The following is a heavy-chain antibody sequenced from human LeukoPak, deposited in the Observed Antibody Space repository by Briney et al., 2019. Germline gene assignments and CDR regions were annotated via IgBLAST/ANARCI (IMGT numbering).Heavy chain of an antibody. CDR3: SRDPRRLDY. CDR2: ISPNSADI. CDR1: GFTFTDSY. V-gene: IGHV3-11*06. J-gene: IGHJ4*02. Sequence: GGSLRLSCVASGFTFTDSYMTWIRQAPGRGLEWVSYISPNSADIKYADSVKGRFTISRYNTKKSIYLHLSSLRPEDTAVYYCSRDPRRLDYWGQGALVAVSS.